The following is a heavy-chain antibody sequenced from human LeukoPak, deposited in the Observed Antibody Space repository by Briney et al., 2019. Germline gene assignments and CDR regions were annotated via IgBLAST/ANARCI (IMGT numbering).Heavy chain of an antibody. CDR3: AREKITMIPPRAFDI. CDR2: IYHSGST. Sequence: PSETLSLTCTVSGGSISSGGYYWSWIRQPPGKGLEWIGYIYHSGSTYYNPSLKSRVTISVDRSKNQFSLKLSSVTAADTAVYYCAREKITMIPPRAFDIWGQGTLVTVSS. D-gene: IGHD3-22*01. V-gene: IGHV4-30-2*01. J-gene: IGHJ4*02. CDR1: GGSISSGGYY.